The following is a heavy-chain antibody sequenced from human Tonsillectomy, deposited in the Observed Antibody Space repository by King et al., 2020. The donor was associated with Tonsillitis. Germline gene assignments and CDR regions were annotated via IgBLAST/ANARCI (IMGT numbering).Heavy chain of an antibody. V-gene: IGHV4-61*01. D-gene: IGHD2-2*01. CDR1: GDSVSSGSYY. Sequence: QLQESGPGLVKPSETLSLTCTVSGDSVSSGSYYWSWIRQPPGQGLEWIGYFYYSGNTNYNPSLKSRVTMSVDTSKNQYSLKLSSVTAADTAVYYFARVYPAADYYYGMDVWGQXXAVTVSS. CDR2: FYYSGNT. J-gene: IGHJ6*02. CDR3: ARVYPAADYYYGMDV.